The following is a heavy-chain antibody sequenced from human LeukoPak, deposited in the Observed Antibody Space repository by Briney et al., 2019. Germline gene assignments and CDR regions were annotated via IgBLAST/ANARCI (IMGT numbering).Heavy chain of an antibody. CDR1: GFTFRGYW. D-gene: IGHD2-2*01. J-gene: IGHJ4*02. CDR2: INGDGSSA. V-gene: IGHV3-74*03. CDR3: ARDQYYQLLL. Sequence: GGSLRLSCAGSGFTFRGYWIHWVRQVPGKGLVWVSRINGDGSSATYADSVKGRFTISRDDAKNTVYLQMNNLRAEDTAVYYCARDQYYQLLLWGQGSLVTVSP.